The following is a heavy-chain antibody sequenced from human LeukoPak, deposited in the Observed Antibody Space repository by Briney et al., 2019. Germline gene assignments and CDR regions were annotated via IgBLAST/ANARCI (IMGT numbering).Heavy chain of an antibody. CDR2: ISSSSSYI. V-gene: IGHV3-21*01. J-gene: IGHJ4*02. D-gene: IGHD3-22*01. Sequence: GGSLRLSCAASGLTFSSYSMNWVRQAPGKGLEWVSSISSSSSYIYYADSVKGRFTISRDNAKNSLYLQMNSLRAGDTAVYYCARVEDYGYYDSSGYFDYWGQGTLVTVSS. CDR3: ARVEDYGYYDSSGYFDY. CDR1: GLTFSSYS.